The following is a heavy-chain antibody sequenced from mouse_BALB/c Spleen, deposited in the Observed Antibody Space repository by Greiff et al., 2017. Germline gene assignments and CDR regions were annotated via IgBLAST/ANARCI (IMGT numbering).Heavy chain of an antibody. CDR3: TRGHRDPFAY. D-gene: IGHD2-14*01. Sequence: VQLQQSGAELMKPGASVKISCKATGYTFSSYWIEWVKQRPGQGLEWIGAIYPGNSDTSYNQKFKGKAKLTAVTSTSTAYMELSSLTNEDSAVYYCTRGHRDPFAYWGQGTLVTVSA. CDR1: GYTFSSYW. CDR2: IYPGNSDT. V-gene: IGHV1-5*01. J-gene: IGHJ3*01.